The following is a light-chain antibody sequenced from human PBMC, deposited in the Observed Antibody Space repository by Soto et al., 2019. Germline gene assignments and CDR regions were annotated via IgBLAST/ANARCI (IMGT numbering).Light chain of an antibody. J-gene: IGKJ1*01. CDR2: KAS. V-gene: IGKV1-5*03. CDR1: QSLSSW. Sequence: DIQMTQSPSTLSASVGDIVTITCRASQSLSSWLAWYQQKPGKAPKLLIYKASSLESGVPSRFSGSGSGTEFTLTISSLQPDDFATYYCLQYNSYPWAFGQGTKVEIK. CDR3: LQYNSYPWA.